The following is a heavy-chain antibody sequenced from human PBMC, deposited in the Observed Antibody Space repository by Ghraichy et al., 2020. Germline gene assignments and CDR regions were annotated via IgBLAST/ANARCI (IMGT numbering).Heavy chain of an antibody. Sequence: SETLSLTCTVSGGSVSSGSDYWSWIRQPPGKGLEWIGYIYYIGSTNYNPSLKSRVTISVDTPKNQFSLKLSSVTAADTAVYYCAREYCSSTTCYLDYWGQGTLVTVSS. V-gene: IGHV4-61*01. CDR3: AREYCSSTTCYLDY. CDR2: IYYIGST. J-gene: IGHJ4*02. CDR1: GGSVSSGSDY. D-gene: IGHD2-2*01.